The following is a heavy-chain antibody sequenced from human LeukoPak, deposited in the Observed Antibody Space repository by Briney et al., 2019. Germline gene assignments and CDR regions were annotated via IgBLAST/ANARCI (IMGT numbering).Heavy chain of an antibody. Sequence: PGGSLRLSCAASGFTFSSYGMSWVRQAPGKGLEWVSAISGSGGSTYYADSVKGPFTISRDNSKNTLYLQMNSLRAEDTAVYYCAKDLAYGDYFDYWGQGTLVTVSS. CDR2: ISGSGGST. D-gene: IGHD4-17*01. J-gene: IGHJ4*02. V-gene: IGHV3-23*01. CDR1: GFTFSSYG. CDR3: AKDLAYGDYFDY.